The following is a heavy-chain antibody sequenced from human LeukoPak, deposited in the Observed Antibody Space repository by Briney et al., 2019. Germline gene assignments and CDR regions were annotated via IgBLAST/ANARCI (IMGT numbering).Heavy chain of an antibody. CDR1: GFSLSNYW. V-gene: IGHV3-30*03. CDR3: ARAPRPDYFDY. Sequence: SLCLACAVSGFSLSNYWIHCDSQPPDGRLGWVGVIYNDRSNKDYADSVEGRFTISRDNSKNTPYLQMNSLRAEDTAVYYCARAPRPDYFDYWGQGTLVTVSS. CDR2: IYNDRSNK. J-gene: IGHJ4*02.